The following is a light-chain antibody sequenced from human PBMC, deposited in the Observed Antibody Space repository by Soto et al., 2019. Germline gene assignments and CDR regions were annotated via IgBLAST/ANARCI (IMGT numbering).Light chain of an antibody. CDR1: SSDVGSYNY. CDR2: ASS. J-gene: IGLJ1*01. CDR3: SSYTSGSTLYV. Sequence: QSVLPQPASVSGSPGQSITISCTGTSSDVGSYNYVSWYQQHPGKAPRLMIYASSNRPSGVSHRFSGSRSGNTASLTISGLQAEDEADYFCSSYTSGSTLYVFGSGTKVTVL. V-gene: IGLV2-14*01.